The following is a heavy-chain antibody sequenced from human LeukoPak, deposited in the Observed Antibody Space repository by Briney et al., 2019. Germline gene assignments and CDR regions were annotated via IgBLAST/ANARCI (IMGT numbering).Heavy chain of an antibody. D-gene: IGHD2-2*01. Sequence: PSETLSLTCAVSGGSISSGSYYWSWIRQPAGKGLEWIGRIYTSGSTNYNPSLKSRVTISVDTSKNQFSLKLSSVTAADTAVYYCARGIIRDIVVVPAAIDIWGQGTMVTVSS. CDR3: ARGIIRDIVVVPAAIDI. CDR1: GGSISSGSYY. CDR2: IYTSGST. J-gene: IGHJ3*02. V-gene: IGHV4-61*02.